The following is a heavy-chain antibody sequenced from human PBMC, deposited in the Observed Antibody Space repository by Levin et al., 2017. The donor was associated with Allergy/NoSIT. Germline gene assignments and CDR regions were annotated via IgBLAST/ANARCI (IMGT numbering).Heavy chain of an antibody. CDR3: AREGYCTNGVCYFYY. Sequence: ASVKVSCKASGGTFSSYAISWVRQAPGQGLEWMGGIIPIFGTANYAQKFQGRVTITADKSTSTAYMELSSLRSEDTAVYYCAREGYCTNGVCYFYYWGQGTLVTVSS. CDR2: IIPIFGTA. J-gene: IGHJ4*02. V-gene: IGHV1-69*06. CDR1: GGTFSSYA. D-gene: IGHD2-8*01.